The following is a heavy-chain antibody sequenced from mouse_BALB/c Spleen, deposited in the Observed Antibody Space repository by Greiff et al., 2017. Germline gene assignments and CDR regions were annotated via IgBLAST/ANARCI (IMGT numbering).Heavy chain of an antibody. CDR3: TRDLIYYDYDGYWYFDV. V-gene: IGHV5-6-4*01. D-gene: IGHD2-4*01. Sequence: EVKVVESGGGLVKPGGSLKLSCAASGFTFSSYTMSWVRQTPEKRLEWVATISSGGSYTYYPDSVKGRFTISRDNAKNTLYLQMSSLKSEDTAMYYCTRDLIYYDYDGYWYFDVWGAGTTVTVSS. CDR2: ISSGGSYT. J-gene: IGHJ1*01. CDR1: GFTFSSYT.